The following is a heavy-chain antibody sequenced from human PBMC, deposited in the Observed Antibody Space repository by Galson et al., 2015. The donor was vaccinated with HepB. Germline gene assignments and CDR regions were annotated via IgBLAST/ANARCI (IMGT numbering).Heavy chain of an antibody. D-gene: IGHD2-15*01. CDR1: GYSFSNYG. CDR3: VRDWYCSGGNCADCFDP. CDR2: SSAYRDKA. Sequence: SVKVSCKASGYSFSNYGISWVRQAPGQGLEWLGRSSAYRDKANYAQIVQGRVTMTTDTSTTAAYMELRSRTCDDTAIYYCVRDWYCSGGNCADCFDPWGQRTLVTVSS. V-gene: IGHV1-18*04. J-gene: IGHJ5*02.